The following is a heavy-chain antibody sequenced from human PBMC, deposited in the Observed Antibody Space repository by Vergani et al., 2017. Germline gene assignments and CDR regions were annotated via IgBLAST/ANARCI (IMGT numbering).Heavy chain of an antibody. V-gene: IGHV1-18*01. CDR2: ISAYNGNT. D-gene: IGHD2-2*01. CDR1: GYTFTSYG. Sequence: QVQLVQSGAEVKKPGASVKVSCKASGYTFTSYGISWVRQAPGQGLEWMGWISAYNGNTNYAQKLQGRVTMTTDTATSTAYMELRSLRSDDTAVYYCARPDAYCSSTSCFDYWGQGTLVTVSS. CDR3: ARPDAYCSSTSCFDY. J-gene: IGHJ4*02.